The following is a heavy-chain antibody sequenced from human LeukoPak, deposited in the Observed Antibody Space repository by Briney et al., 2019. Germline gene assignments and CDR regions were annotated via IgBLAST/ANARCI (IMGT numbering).Heavy chain of an antibody. J-gene: IGHJ3*02. D-gene: IGHD3-9*01. Sequence: PGGSLRLSCEASGFTFSNYWMSWIRQAPGKGLEWVSAISGSGGSTYYADSVKGRFTISRDNSKNTLYLQMNSLRAEDTAVYYCAKGGLTKNRMYYDILTGYSNDAFDIWGQGTMVTVSS. V-gene: IGHV3-23*01. CDR3: AKGGLTKNRMYYDILTGYSNDAFDI. CDR1: GFTFSNYW. CDR2: ISGSGGST.